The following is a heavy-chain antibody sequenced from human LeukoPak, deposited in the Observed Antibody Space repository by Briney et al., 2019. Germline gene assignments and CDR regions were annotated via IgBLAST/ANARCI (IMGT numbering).Heavy chain of an antibody. CDR2: ISSSGSYI. D-gene: IGHD1-26*01. V-gene: IGHV3-21*01. CDR1: GFTSSLYS. J-gene: IGHJ3*02. Sequence: KSGGSLRLSCVASGFTSSLYSMNWVREAPGEGLGWVSSISSSGSYIYYADSVKGRFTISRDNAKNSLYLQMNSLRAEDTAMYYCASPMGATPWDAFDIWGQGTRVTVSP. CDR3: ASPMGATPWDAFDI.